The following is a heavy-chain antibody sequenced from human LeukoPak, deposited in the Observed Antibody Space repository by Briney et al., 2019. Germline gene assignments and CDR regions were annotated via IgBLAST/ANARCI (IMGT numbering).Heavy chain of an antibody. J-gene: IGHJ3*02. D-gene: IGHD1-14*01. CDR1: GASISSFY. CDR3: ARGYPWDRIYAFDI. V-gene: IGHV4-59*01. Sequence: SETLSLTFSVSGASISSFYWSWIRPSPGKGLEWIGYIYYTGSTNYNPSLKSRVTISVDTSKNQFSLQLSAVTAADTAVYYCARGYPWDRIYAFDIWGQGTMVTGSS. CDR2: IYYTGST.